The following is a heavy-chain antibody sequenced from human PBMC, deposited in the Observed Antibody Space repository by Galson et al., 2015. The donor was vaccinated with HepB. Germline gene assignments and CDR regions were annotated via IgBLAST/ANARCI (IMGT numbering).Heavy chain of an antibody. CDR2: IIPILGIA. CDR3: ARGYCSGGSCPGGAFDI. D-gene: IGHD2-15*01. CDR1: GGTFSSYT. V-gene: IGHV1-69*02. Sequence: SVKVSCKASGGTFSSYTISWVRQAPGQGLEWMGRIIPILGIANYAQKFQGRVTITADKSTSTAYMELSSLRSEDTAVCYCARGYCSGGSCPGGAFDIWGQGTMVTVSS. J-gene: IGHJ3*02.